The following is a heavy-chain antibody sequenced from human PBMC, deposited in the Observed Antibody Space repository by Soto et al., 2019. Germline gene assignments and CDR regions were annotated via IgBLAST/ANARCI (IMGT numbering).Heavy chain of an antibody. Sequence: EVQLVESGGGLVQPGGSLRLSCVASGFTFSDHYMDWVRQAPGTGLEWVGRVRKRGNGYTTEYAASVKGRFTVSRDDSRNSLYLQMNSLETEDTAVYYCVRVQANGWSYSLDHWGQGTLVTVSS. CDR1: GFTFSDHY. D-gene: IGHD2-15*01. CDR3: VRVQANGWSYSLDH. CDR2: VRKRGNGYTT. J-gene: IGHJ4*02. V-gene: IGHV3-72*01.